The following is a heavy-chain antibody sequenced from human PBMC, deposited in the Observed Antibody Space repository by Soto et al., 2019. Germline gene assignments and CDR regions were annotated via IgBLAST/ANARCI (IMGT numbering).Heavy chain of an antibody. Sequence: QVQLMESGGGGVQPGRSRRPSCEASGFTLRDYAMNGVGQAPGKGLEWVAIIWYDGSQEYYAESVRGRFSISRDNSKNTLFLQMNSLRVEDTAVYYCEAANFDTSGFYGDYWGQGTLVTVSS. CDR2: IWYDGSQE. D-gene: IGHD3-22*01. V-gene: IGHV3-33*01. J-gene: IGHJ4*02. CDR1: GFTLRDYA. CDR3: EAANFDTSGFYGDY.